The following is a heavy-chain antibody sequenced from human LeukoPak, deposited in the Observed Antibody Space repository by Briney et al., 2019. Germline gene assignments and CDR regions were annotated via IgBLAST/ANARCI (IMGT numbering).Heavy chain of an antibody. CDR2: IYWDDDK. V-gene: IGHV2-5*02. D-gene: IGHD6-6*01. Sequence: SGPTLVKPTQTLTLTCTFSGFSLSTSGVDVGWIRQPPGKALEWLALIYWDDDKRYSPSLKSRLTITKDTSKNQVVLTMTNMDPVDTATYYCAHALLAARYFDYWGQGTLVTVSS. CDR1: GFSLSTSGVD. CDR3: AHALLAARYFDY. J-gene: IGHJ4*02.